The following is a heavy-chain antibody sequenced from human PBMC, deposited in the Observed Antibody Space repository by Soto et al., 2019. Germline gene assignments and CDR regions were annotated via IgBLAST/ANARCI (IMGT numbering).Heavy chain of an antibody. D-gene: IGHD3-22*01. Sequence: LRLSCAASGFTFSSYGMHWVRQAPGKGLEWVAVISYDGSNKYYADSVKGRFTISRDNSKNTLYLQMNSLRAEDTAVYYCAKDRLTMIVVARFDYWGQGTLVTVSS. CDR1: GFTFSSYG. CDR2: ISYDGSNK. CDR3: AKDRLTMIVVARFDY. V-gene: IGHV3-30*18. J-gene: IGHJ4*02.